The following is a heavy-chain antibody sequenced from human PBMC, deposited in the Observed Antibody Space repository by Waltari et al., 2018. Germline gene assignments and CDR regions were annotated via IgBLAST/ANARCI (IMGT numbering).Heavy chain of an antibody. V-gene: IGHV1-69*04. Sequence: QVQLVQSGAEVKKPGYSVKVSCQASGGTFSSYAISWVRQAPGHGLEWMGRIIPILGIANYAQKFQGRVTITADKSTSTAYMELSSLRSEDTAVYYCAREGGYCSSTSCPSTHYYGMDVWGQGTTVTVSS. CDR3: AREGGYCSSTSCPSTHYYGMDV. CDR1: GGTFSSYA. J-gene: IGHJ6*02. CDR2: IIPILGIA. D-gene: IGHD2-2*01.